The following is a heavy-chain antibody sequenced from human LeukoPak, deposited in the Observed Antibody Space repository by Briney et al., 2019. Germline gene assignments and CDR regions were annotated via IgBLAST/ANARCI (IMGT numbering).Heavy chain of an antibody. CDR2: INHSGST. CDR3: ARGGSRSWDYYYSYYMDV. J-gene: IGHJ6*03. Sequence: PSETLSLTCAVYGGSFNDYYWTWLRQPPGKGLEWIGEINHSGSTNYNPSLKRRVTISVDTSKNQFSLKLTSVTAADTAVYYCARGGSRSWDYYYSYYMDVWGKGTTVTVSS. V-gene: IGHV4-34*01. D-gene: IGHD2-15*01. CDR1: GGSFNDYY.